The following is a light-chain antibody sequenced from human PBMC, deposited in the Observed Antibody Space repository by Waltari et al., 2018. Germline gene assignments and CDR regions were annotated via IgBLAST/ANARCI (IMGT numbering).Light chain of an antibody. J-gene: IGLJ3*02. CDR3: QVWDSSRAQVL. V-gene: IGLV3-21*04. Sequence: SYVLAQPPSVSVAPGQTARITCGINNIGSRSVHWCQQRPGQAPVVVIYSDTARPSGIPERFSGSNSGDTATLTISRVEAGDEADYYCQVWDSSRAQVLFGGGTRLTVL. CDR1: NIGSRS. CDR2: SDT.